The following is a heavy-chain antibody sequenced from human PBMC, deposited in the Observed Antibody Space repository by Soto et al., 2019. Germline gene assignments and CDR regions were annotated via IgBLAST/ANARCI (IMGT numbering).Heavy chain of an antibody. D-gene: IGHD2-2*01. J-gene: IGHJ4*02. Sequence: QVQLVESGGGVVQPGRSLRLSCAASGFTFSSYGMHWVHQAPGKGLEWVAVIWYDGSNKYYADSVKGRFTISRDNSKNTLYLQMNSLRAEDTAVYYCARDPLPAAIMSHVDYWGQGTLVTVSS. V-gene: IGHV3-33*01. CDR1: GFTFSSYG. CDR2: IWYDGSNK. CDR3: ARDPLPAAIMSHVDY.